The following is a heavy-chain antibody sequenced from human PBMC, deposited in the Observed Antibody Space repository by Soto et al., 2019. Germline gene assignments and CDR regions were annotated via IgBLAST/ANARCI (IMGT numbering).Heavy chain of an antibody. Sequence: QVQLQESGPGLVKPSETLSLTCSVSGDSVSSRNYQWSWIRQPPGKGLECIGYFSYSVTTNYNPSLKSRVTLLVDTSKNQFSLRLSSVSAADAAVYYCARDNWGSLDYWGQGALVTVSS. CDR3: ARDNWGSLDY. J-gene: IGHJ4*02. V-gene: IGHV4-61*01. CDR1: GDSVSSRNYQ. D-gene: IGHD7-27*01. CDR2: FSYSVTT.